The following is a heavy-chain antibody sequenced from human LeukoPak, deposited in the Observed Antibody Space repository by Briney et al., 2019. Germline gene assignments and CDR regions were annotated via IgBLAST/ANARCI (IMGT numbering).Heavy chain of an antibody. D-gene: IGHD5-12*01. J-gene: IGHJ4*02. CDR1: GYTFTGYY. CDR2: INPNSGGT. CDR3: ARDLKDIVATSPGY. Sequence: GASVKVSCKASGYTFTGYYMHWVRQAPGQGLEWMGWINPNSGGTNYAQKFQGRVTMTRDTSISTAYMELSRLRSDDTAVYYCARDLKDIVATSPGYWGQGTLVTVSS. V-gene: IGHV1-2*02.